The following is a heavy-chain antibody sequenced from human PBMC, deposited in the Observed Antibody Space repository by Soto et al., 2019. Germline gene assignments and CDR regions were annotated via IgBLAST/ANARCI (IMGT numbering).Heavy chain of an antibody. J-gene: IGHJ3*02. CDR2: IRPDGNEI. CDR1: GFTLSTYW. V-gene: IGHV3-7*01. CDR3: GTDQWGGAFDI. D-gene: IGHD3-10*01. Sequence: LRLSCVASGFTLSTYWMSWVRQTPGKGLEFVANIRPDGNEINYVDSVKGRFTISRDNAKNSLFLQMNSLRHDDTAVYYCGTDQWGGAFDIGGQGTTVTVSS.